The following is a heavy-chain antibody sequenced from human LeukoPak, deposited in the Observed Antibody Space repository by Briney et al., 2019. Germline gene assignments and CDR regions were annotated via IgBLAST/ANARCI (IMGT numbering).Heavy chain of an antibody. CDR1: GFTFSSYA. Sequence: GGSLRLSCAASGFTFSSYAMSWVRQAPGKGLEWVSAISGSGGSTYYADSVKGRFTISRDNSKNTLYLQMNSLRAEDTAVYYCAILRTPNYDTLTGYYASALTDYWGQGTLVTVSS. J-gene: IGHJ4*02. D-gene: IGHD3-9*01. CDR2: ISGSGGST. CDR3: AILRTPNYDTLTGYYASALTDY. V-gene: IGHV3-23*01.